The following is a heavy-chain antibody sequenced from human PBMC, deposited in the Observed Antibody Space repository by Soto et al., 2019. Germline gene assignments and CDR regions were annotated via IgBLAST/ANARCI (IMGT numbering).Heavy chain of an antibody. V-gene: IGHV3-7*01. Sequence: HPGGSLRLSCAASGFIFSNFWMNWVRQSPGKGLEYVAHMNEDGRAKFYADSVKGRFTISRDNTKNSLYLQMKSLTVEDTAVYYCARDPGAYDIWGQGTLVTVSS. J-gene: IGHJ1*01. CDR1: GFIFSNFW. D-gene: IGHD2-8*01. CDR3: ARDPGAYDI. CDR2: MNEDGRAK.